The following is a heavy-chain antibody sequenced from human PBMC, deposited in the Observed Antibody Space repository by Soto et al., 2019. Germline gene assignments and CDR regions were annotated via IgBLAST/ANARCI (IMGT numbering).Heavy chain of an antibody. J-gene: IGHJ4*02. V-gene: IGHV1-18*01. Sequence: QVQLVQSGAEVKKPGASVKVSCKASGYTFTSYGISWVRQAPGQGLEWMGWISAYNDNTKNAQKFQGRVTITTDTSTSPAYMYLRRQRSDDTAVYSCARDTNYFDFWGQGTLVTVYS. CDR1: GYTFTSYG. CDR3: ARDTNYFDF. CDR2: ISAYNDNT. D-gene: IGHD1-26*01.